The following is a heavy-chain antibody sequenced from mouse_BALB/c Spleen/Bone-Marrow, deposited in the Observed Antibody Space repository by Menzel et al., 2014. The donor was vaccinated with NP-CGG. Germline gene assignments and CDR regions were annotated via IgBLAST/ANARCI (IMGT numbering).Heavy chain of an antibody. Sequence: EAHLVESGGGLVKPEGSLKLSCAASGFTFSSYAMSWVCQTPEKRLEWVASITRGGNTYYPDSVKGRFTISRDNARNILYLQMSSLRSEDTAMYYCARGGELRPWFAYWGQGTLVTVSA. CDR2: ITRGGNT. V-gene: IGHV5-6-5*01. CDR3: ARGGELRPWFAY. J-gene: IGHJ3*01. CDR1: GFTFSSYA. D-gene: IGHD2-4*01.